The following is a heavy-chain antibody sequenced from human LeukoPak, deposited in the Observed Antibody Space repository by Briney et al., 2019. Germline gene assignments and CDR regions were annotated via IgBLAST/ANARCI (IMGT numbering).Heavy chain of an antibody. V-gene: IGHV1-69*13. CDR1: GGTFSSYA. D-gene: IGHD3-22*01. J-gene: IGHJ4*02. CDR2: IIHIFGTA. Sequence: SVKVSCKASGGTFSSYAISWVRQAPGEGLEWMGGIIHIFGTANYAQKFQGRVTITADESTSTAYMQLSSLRSEDTAVYYCARTYDSSGYYSVYWGQGTLVTVSS. CDR3: ARTYDSSGYYSVY.